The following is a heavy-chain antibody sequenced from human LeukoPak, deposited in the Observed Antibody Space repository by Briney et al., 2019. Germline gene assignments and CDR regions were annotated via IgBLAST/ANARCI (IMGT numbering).Heavy chain of an antibody. CDR1: GFTFTSYS. CDR3: ARDRSPDY. CDR2: ITSSSSTI. V-gene: IGHV3-48*04. J-gene: IGHJ4*02. Sequence: GGSLRLSCAASGFTFTSYSMNWVRQAPGKGLEWISYITSSSSTIYYADSVKGRFTISRDNAKNSLYLQMNSLRAEDTAVYYCARDRSPDYWGQGTLVTVSS.